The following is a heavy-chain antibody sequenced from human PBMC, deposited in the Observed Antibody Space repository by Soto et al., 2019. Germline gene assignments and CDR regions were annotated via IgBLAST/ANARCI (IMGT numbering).Heavy chain of an antibody. CDR3: ALKGWYPRGPFDY. J-gene: IGHJ4*02. CDR1: GFSLSTSRVG. CDR2: IYWDDDK. V-gene: IGHV2-5*02. Sequence: QITLKESGPTLVKPTQTLTLTCTFSGFSLSTSRVGVGWIRQPQGQALEWLALIYWDDDKRYSPSLTSRLTSTKDSSKNQVVRTVTNMDLVDTATDYCALKGWYPRGPFDYWFQGTLVTVFS. D-gene: IGHD6-19*01.